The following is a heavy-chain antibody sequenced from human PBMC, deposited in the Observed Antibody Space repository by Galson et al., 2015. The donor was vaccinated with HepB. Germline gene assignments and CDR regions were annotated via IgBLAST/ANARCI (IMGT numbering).Heavy chain of an antibody. CDR2: IGAYNGNT. CDR3: ARERGYYYDSSGYLVEDDY. V-gene: IGHV1-18*01. D-gene: IGHD3-22*01. Sequence: SVKVSCKASGYTFTSYGISWVRQAPGQGLEWMGWIGAYNGNTNYAQKLQGRVTMTTDTSTSTAYMELRSLRSDDTAVYYCARERGYYYDSSGYLVEDDYWGQGTLVTVSS. CDR1: GYTFTSYG. J-gene: IGHJ4*02.